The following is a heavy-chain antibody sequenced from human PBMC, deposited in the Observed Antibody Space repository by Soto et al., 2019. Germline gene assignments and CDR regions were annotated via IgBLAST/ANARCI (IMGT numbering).Heavy chain of an antibody. CDR3: AKASKGYTGYDLDF. CDR1: GLSFGGHA. V-gene: IGHV3-23*01. D-gene: IGHD5-12*01. CDR2: ISGSGATK. Sequence: EVELLQSGGDLVQPGGSLRLSCEVSGLSFGGHAMTWVRQAPGKGLEWVSTISGSGATKYYADSVRGRFTISRDNSKDTLYLQMSSLRAEDTAVYFCAKASKGYTGYDLDFWGQGTPVTVSP. J-gene: IGHJ4*02.